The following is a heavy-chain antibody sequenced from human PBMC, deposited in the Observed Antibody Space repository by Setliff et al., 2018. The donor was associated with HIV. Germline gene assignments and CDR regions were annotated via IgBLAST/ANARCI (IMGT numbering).Heavy chain of an antibody. Sequence: SETLSLTCSVSGGSISSGSYYWSWIRQPAGKGPEWIGRIYTSGNTNYNPFLKSRVTISVDTSKNQFSLKLNSVTAADTAVYYCAREAVLFGGSYRFDYWGQGTLVTVSS. CDR1: GGSISSGSYY. D-gene: IGHD1-26*01. CDR2: IYTSGNT. CDR3: AREAVLFGGSYRFDY. J-gene: IGHJ4*02. V-gene: IGHV4-61*02.